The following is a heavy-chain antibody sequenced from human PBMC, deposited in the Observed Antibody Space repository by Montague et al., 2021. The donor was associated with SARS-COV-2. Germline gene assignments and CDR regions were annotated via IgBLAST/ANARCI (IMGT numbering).Heavy chain of an antibody. CDR1: GDSVFSNTAT. V-gene: IGHV6-1*01. J-gene: IGHJ3*02. CDR2: TYYRSKWYH. Sequence: CAISGDSVFSNTATWNWIRQSPSRGLEWLGRTYYRSKWYHDYAISLKSRITINPDTSKNQFSLQLSSVAPEDTAVFYCARTTTRMLYPENVFDIWGQGTMVTVSS. CDR3: ARTTTRMLYPENVFDI. D-gene: IGHD2-15*01.